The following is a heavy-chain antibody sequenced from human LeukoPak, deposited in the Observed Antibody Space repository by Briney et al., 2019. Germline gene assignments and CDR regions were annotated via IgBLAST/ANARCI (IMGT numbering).Heavy chain of an antibody. CDR3: TRAVAGHPD. V-gene: IGHV4-34*01. CDR1: GVPFSNYY. D-gene: IGHD6-19*01. Sequence: KPSETLSLTCTVSGVPFSNYYWSWVRQSPRQGLEWIGEINHSGYTNYNPSLKSRVTMSIDTSKNKFSLKLTSVTAADAGVYYCTRAVAGHPDWGQGTLVTVSS. CDR2: INHSGYT. J-gene: IGHJ4*02.